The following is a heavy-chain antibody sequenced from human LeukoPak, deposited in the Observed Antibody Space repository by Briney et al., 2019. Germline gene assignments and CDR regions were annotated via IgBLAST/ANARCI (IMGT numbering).Heavy chain of an antibody. CDR3: ARGTTSTMIVSSYFDY. J-gene: IGHJ4*02. CDR2: IYTSGST. V-gene: IGHV4-4*07. D-gene: IGHD3-22*01. Sequence: SETLSLTCTVSGGSISSYYWSWIRQPAGKGLEWIGRIYTSGSTNYNPSLESRVTMSVDTSNNQFSLKLSSVTAADTAVYYCARGTTSTMIVSSYFDYWGQGTLVTVSS. CDR1: GGSISSYY.